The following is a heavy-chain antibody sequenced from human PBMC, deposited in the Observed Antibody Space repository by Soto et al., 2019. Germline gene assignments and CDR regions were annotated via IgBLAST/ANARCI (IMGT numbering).Heavy chain of an antibody. CDR1: GGTFSNYG. V-gene: IGHV1-69*01. CDR3: ATTPFNMASAGSYYFDS. Sequence: QVKLVQSGTEVKRPRSSVKVSCKASGGTFSNYGLSWVRQAPGHGLQWMGGIIPLFGTLHNAREFQDRVTITADQSTGTASMDLRSLTYDDTAVYFCATTPFNMASAGSYYFDSWAQGILVTVSS. J-gene: IGHJ4*02. CDR2: IIPLFGTL. D-gene: IGHD6-13*01.